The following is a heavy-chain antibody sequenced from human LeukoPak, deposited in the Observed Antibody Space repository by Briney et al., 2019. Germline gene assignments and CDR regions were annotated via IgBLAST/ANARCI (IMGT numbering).Heavy chain of an antibody. J-gene: IGHJ5*02. D-gene: IGHD5-24*01. CDR1: GFAFSTCS. CDR2: MSGSGASI. CDR3: ARGDRDGHNSDNWFDP. V-gene: IGHV3-23*01. Sequence: PGGSLRLSCAASGFAFSTCSMTWVRQAPGKALEWVSSMSGSGASIYYADSVKGRFTVSRDNSKNTLYLQMNSLRAEDTAVYYCARGDRDGHNSDNWFDPWGQGTLVTISS.